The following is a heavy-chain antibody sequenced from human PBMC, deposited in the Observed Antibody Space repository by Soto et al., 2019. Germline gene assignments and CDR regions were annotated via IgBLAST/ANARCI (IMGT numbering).Heavy chain of an antibody. CDR2: ISGSGGST. J-gene: IGHJ5*02. CDR1: GFTFSSYA. CDR3: AKESGIQLWLMDGWFDP. D-gene: IGHD5-18*01. V-gene: IGHV3-23*01. Sequence: EVQLLESGGGLVQPGGSLRLSCAASGFTFSSYAMSWVRQAPGKGLEWVSAISGSGGSTYYADSVKGRFTISRDNSKNTLYLQMNSLRAEDTAVYYCAKESGIQLWLMDGWFDPWGQGTLVTVSS.